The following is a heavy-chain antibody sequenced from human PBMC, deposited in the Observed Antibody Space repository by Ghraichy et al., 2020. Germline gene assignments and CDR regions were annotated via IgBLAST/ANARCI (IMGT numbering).Heavy chain of an antibody. CDR1: GFTFSSYG. CDR3: AKQHYCSSTTCYWYGMDV. Sequence: GESLNISCADSGFTFSSYGMHWVRQAPGKGLEWVAVISFDGSDKYYADFVRGRFTISRDNSKNTLYLQMNSLRAEDTAVYYCAKQHYCSSTTCYWYGMDVWGQGTTVTVSS. V-gene: IGHV3-30*18. J-gene: IGHJ6*02. CDR2: ISFDGSDK. D-gene: IGHD2-2*01.